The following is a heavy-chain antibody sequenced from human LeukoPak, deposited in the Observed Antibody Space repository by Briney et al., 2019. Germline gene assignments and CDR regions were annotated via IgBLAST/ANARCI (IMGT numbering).Heavy chain of an antibody. CDR1: GYTFTSYA. CDR3: ARSGFGYSSSWYDY. Sequence: ASVKVSCKAPGYTFTSYAMHWVRQAPGQRLEWMGWINAGNGNTKYSQKFQGRVTITRDTSASTAYMELSSLRSEDTAVYYCARSGFGYSSSWYDYWGQGTLVTVSS. V-gene: IGHV1-3*01. D-gene: IGHD6-13*01. J-gene: IGHJ4*02. CDR2: INAGNGNT.